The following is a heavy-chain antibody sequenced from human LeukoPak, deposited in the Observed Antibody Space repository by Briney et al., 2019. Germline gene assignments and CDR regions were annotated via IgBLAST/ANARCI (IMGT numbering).Heavy chain of an antibody. Sequence: ASVKVSCKASGYTFTDSFIHWVRQAPGQGPEWMGRMNAKSGVTMYAQTLQDRVTMTRDTSISTACMELSRLTSDDTALYYCARDLASTSNWEFDYWGQGTLVTVSS. CDR1: GYTFTDSF. D-gene: IGHD7-27*01. CDR3: ARDLASTSNWEFDY. CDR2: MNAKSGVT. V-gene: IGHV1-2*06. J-gene: IGHJ4*02.